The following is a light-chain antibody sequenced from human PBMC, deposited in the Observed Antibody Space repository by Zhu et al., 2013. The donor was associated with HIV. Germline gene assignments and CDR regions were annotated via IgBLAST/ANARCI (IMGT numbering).Light chain of an antibody. J-gene: IGKJ2*01. CDR3: QQHATAPLT. CDR1: ETVGNNY. CDR2: TAS. Sequence: IVLTQSPGTLSLSPGERATLSCRASETVGNNYLAWHQHKPGQAPRLLIYTASNRAAGIPDKFSGSGSGTDFTLTISSVEPEDLAVYYCQQHATAPLTFGQGTKLEIK. V-gene: IGKV3-20*01.